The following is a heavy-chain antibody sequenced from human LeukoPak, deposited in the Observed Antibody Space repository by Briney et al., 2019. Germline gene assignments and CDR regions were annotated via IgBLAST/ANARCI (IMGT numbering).Heavy chain of an antibody. CDR1: GGSISSYY. D-gene: IGHD2-15*01. J-gene: IGHJ4*02. V-gene: IGHV4-59*01. CDR2: IYYSGST. Sequence: SETLSLTCTVSGGSISSYYWSWIRQPPGKGLEWIGYIYYSGSTNYNPSLKSRVTISVDTSKNQFSLKLSSVTAADTAVDYCGRDQVRSGGTFDYWGQGTLVTVSS. CDR3: GRDQVRSGGTFDY.